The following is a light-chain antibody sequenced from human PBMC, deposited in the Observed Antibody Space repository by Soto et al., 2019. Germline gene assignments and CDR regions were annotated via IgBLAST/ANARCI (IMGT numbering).Light chain of an antibody. J-gene: IGLJ3*02. V-gene: IGLV1-47*01. CDR1: RSNIGRNF. CDR2: RNN. Sequence: QSVLTQSPSASGTPGQRVTISCSGSRSNIGRNFAYWYQHVPGTAPRLLIQRNNERPSGVPDRFSGSKSGTSVSLAISGLRSDDEATYYCAAWDDSLNWVFGGGTKLTVL. CDR3: AAWDDSLNWV.